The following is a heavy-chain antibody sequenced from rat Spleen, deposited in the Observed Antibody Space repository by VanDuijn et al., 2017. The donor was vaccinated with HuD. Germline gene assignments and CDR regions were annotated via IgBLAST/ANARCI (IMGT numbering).Heavy chain of an antibody. CDR3: ARQRYNRYWYFDF. CDR2: IIYDGSHT. J-gene: IGHJ1*01. Sequence: EVQLVESGGGLVQPGRSLKLSCAASGFTFSDFAMAWIRQAPKKGLEWVATIIYDGSHTYYRDSVKGRFTISRDNAKSTLYLQVDSLRSEDTATFYCARQRYNRYWYFDFWGPGTMVTVSS. D-gene: IGHD1-5*01. CDR1: GFTFSDFA. V-gene: IGHV5-17*01.